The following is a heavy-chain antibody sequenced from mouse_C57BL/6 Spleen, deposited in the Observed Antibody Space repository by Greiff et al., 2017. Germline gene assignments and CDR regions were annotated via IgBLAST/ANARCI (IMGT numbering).Heavy chain of an antibody. J-gene: IGHJ2*01. D-gene: IGHD1-1*01. Sequence: VQLQQSGPELVKPGASVKISCKASGYAFSSSWMNWVKQRPGKGLEWIGRIYPGDGDTNYNGKFKGKATLTADKSSSTAYMQLSSLTSEDSAVYFCARLITTVFDYWGQGTTLTVSS. V-gene: IGHV1-82*01. CDR2: IYPGDGDT. CDR1: GYAFSSSW. CDR3: ARLITTVFDY.